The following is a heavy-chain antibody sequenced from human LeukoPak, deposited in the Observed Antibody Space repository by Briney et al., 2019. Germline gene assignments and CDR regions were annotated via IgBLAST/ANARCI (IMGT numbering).Heavy chain of an antibody. CDR1: GFTFNTYS. J-gene: IGHJ4*02. CDR3: ARDSDWAFDY. Sequence: GGSLRLSCAASGFTFNTYSMNWVRQAPGKGLEWLSYVKSGNYDIQYADSVTGRFTVSRDSATNSLYLQMNDQKAEDTAVYYCARDSDWAFDYWGQGSLVTVSS. V-gene: IGHV3-21*05. CDR2: VKSGNYDI. D-gene: IGHD3-9*01.